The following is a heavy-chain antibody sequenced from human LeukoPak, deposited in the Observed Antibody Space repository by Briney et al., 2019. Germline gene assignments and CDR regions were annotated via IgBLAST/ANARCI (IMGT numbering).Heavy chain of an antibody. V-gene: IGHV3-30-3*01. Sequence: PGGSLRLSCAASGFTFSNYAMHWVRQAPGKGLEWVAVISYDGSNKYYADSVKGRFTTSRDNSKNTLYLQMDSLRAEDTAVYYCARDVCSSTSCHLGRFDYWGQGTLVTVSS. J-gene: IGHJ4*02. CDR3: ARDVCSSTSCHLGRFDY. CDR1: GFTFSNYA. D-gene: IGHD2-2*01. CDR2: ISYDGSNK.